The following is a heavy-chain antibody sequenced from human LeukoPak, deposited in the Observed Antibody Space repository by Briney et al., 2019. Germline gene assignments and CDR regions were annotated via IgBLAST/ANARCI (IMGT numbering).Heavy chain of an antibody. J-gene: IGHJ4*02. V-gene: IGHV1-69*13. CDR3: ARDYYGSGTYYKPFDY. CDR2: IIPIFGTT. Sequence: SVKVSCKASGGTFSSYAISWVRQAPGQGLEWMGGIIPIFGTTNYAQKFQGRVTITADESTSTAYMELSSLRSEDTAAYYCARDYYGSGTYYKPFDYWGQGTLVTVSS. CDR1: GGTFSSYA. D-gene: IGHD3-10*01.